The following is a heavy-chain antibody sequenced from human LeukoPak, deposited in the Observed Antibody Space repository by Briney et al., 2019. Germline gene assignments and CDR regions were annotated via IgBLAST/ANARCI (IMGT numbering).Heavy chain of an antibody. J-gene: IGHJ4*02. CDR1: GGSISSSSYY. D-gene: IGHD6-19*01. CDR2: IYYSGST. V-gene: IGHV4-39*02. CDR3: ARDRAGSSGWYY. Sequence: SKTLSLTCTVSGGSISSSSYYWGWIRQPPGKGLEWIGSIYYSGSTYYNPSLKSRVTISVDTSKNQFSLKLSSVTAADTAVYYCARDRAGSSGWYYWGQGTLVTVSS.